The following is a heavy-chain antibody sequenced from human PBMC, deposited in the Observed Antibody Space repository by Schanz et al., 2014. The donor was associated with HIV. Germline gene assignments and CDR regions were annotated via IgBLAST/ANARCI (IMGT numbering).Heavy chain of an antibody. D-gene: IGHD3-3*01. V-gene: IGHV3-21*06. CDR3: AKDQGYDFWSGYYNYYGMDV. CDR2: ISSSSTYI. J-gene: IGHJ6*02. Sequence: EVQLLESGGGLVQPGGSLRLSCRGSRLTFSGYSMNWVRQAPGKGLEWVSSISSSSTYIFYADSVKGRFTISRDNSKNTLYLQMNSLRAEDTAVYYCAKDQGYDFWSGYYNYYGMDVWGQGTTVTVSS. CDR1: RLTFSGYS.